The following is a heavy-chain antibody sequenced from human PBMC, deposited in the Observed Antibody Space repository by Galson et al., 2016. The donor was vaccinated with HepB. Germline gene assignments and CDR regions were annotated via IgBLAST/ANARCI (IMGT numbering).Heavy chain of an antibody. D-gene: IGHD2-15*01. V-gene: IGHV3-74*03. J-gene: IGHJ3*02. Sequence: SLRLSCAASGFTFSSYWMNWVRQAPWKGLVWVSRINNDGSNTTYADSVKGRFTISRDNAKNTLYLQMNSLRAEDTAVYYCARPGYCSGSSCYVPFDIWGQGTMATVSS. CDR1: GFTFSSYW. CDR3: ARPGYCSGSSCYVPFDI. CDR2: INNDGSNT.